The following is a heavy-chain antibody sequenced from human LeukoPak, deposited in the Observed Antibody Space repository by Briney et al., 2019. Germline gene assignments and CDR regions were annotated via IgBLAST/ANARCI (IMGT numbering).Heavy chain of an antibody. CDR1: GFTFDDYA. J-gene: IGHJ2*01. CDR2: ICWNSGSI. CDR3: AKVLTTVTTRSYFDL. V-gene: IGHV3-9*01. D-gene: IGHD4-17*01. Sequence: PGGSLRLSCAASGFTFDDYAMHCVRQAPGEGLEWVSGICWNSGSIGYADSVKGRFTISRDNAKNSLYLQMNSLRAEDTALYYCAKVLTTVTTRSYFDLWGRGTLVTVSS.